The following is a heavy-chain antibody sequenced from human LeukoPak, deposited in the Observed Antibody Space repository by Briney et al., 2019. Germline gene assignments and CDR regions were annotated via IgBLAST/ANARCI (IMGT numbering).Heavy chain of an antibody. CDR2: ISSSGATK. CDR3: AKASFAGATYFDY. D-gene: IGHD1-26*01. Sequence: SGGSLRLSCAASGFTFSRYIMNWVRQAPGKGLEWVSYISSSGATKYYADSVKGRFTISRDNSKNTLYLQMNSLRAEDTAVYYCAKASFAGATYFDYWGQGTLVTVSS. V-gene: IGHV3-23*01. J-gene: IGHJ4*02. CDR1: GFTFSRYI.